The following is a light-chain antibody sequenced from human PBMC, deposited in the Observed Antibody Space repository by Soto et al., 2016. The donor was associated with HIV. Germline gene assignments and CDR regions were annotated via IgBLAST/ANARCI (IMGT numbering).Light chain of an antibody. CDR2: QDK. CDR1: KLGDKY. V-gene: IGLV3-1*01. Sequence: SYDLTQPPSVSVSPGQTATITCSGDKLGDKYACWYQQKPGQSPVLVIYQDKKRPTGIPERFSGSNSGNTATLTIGGTQAADEADYFCQTWDSTTVIFGGGTKLTVL. J-gene: IGLJ2*01. CDR3: QTWDSTTVI.